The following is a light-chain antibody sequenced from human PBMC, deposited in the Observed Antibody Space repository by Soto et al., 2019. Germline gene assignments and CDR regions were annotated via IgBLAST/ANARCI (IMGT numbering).Light chain of an antibody. V-gene: IGKV3-15*01. Sequence: TVLTQSPATLSVSPGERASLSCRASQSVSINLAWYQQKPGQAPRLLIYGASTRATGIPARFSGSGSGTEFTLTINSLQSEDFAVYYCREYDNWPPEGTFGQGTKVDIK. J-gene: IGKJ1*01. CDR2: GAS. CDR1: QSVSIN. CDR3: REYDNWPPEGT.